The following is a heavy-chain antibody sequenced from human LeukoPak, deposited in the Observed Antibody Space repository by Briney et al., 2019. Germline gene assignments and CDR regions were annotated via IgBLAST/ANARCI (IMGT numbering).Heavy chain of an antibody. D-gene: IGHD2-15*01. CDR3: ARRGRGLLRYYYYYYMDV. CDR1: GGSFSGYY. CDR2: INHSGST. Sequence: SETLSLTCAVYGGSFSGYYWSWIRQPPGKGLEWIGEINHSGSTNYNPSLKSRVTISVDTSKKQFSLKLSSVTAADTAVYYCARRGRGLLRYYYYYYMDVWGKGTTVTISS. V-gene: IGHV4-34*01. J-gene: IGHJ6*03.